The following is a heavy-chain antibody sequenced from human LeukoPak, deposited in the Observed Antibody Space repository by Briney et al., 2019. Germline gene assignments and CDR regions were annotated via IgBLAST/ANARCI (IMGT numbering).Heavy chain of an antibody. V-gene: IGHV4-59*08. CDR1: GGSVSSYY. Sequence: SETLSLTCTVSGGSVSSYYWSWIRQPPGKGLEWIGYIYYSGSTNYNPSLKSRVTISVDTSKNQFSLKLSSVTAADTAVYYCARHVSYYYDSSGYYYVSAFDIWGQGTMVTVSS. D-gene: IGHD3-22*01. J-gene: IGHJ3*02. CDR2: IYYSGST. CDR3: ARHVSYYYDSSGYYYVSAFDI.